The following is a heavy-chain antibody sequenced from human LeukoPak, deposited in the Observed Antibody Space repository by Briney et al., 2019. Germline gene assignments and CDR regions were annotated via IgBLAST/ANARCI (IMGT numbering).Heavy chain of an antibody. V-gene: IGHV3-21*01. D-gene: IGHD3-9*01. CDR1: GFTFSSYS. Sequence: GGSLRLSCAASGFTFSSYSMNWVRQAPGKGLEWVSSISSSGSYIYYADSVKGRFTISRDTAKSSLFLQMNGLRAEDTAMYYCARVTLTGYYAFDNWGQGTLVTVSS. J-gene: IGHJ4*02. CDR2: ISSSGSYI. CDR3: ARVTLTGYYAFDN.